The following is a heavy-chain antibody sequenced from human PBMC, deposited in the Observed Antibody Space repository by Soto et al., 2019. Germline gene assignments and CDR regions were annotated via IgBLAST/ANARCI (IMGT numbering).Heavy chain of an antibody. CDR3: ERDASINWQYFDS. CDR2: IHYSGTT. D-gene: IGHD1-1*01. V-gene: IGHV4-31*03. Sequence: SETLSLTCTVSGGSINSGGYYWSWIRQHPGKGLEWIGYIHYSGTTYYNPSLKSRVAISIDTSKSQFSLKLTSVTAADTALYYCERDASINWQYFDSWGQGVLVTVSS. CDR1: GGSINSGGYY. J-gene: IGHJ4*02.